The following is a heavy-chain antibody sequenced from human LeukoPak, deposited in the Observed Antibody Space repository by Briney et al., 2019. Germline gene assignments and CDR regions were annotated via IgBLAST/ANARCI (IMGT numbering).Heavy chain of an antibody. J-gene: IGHJ4*02. D-gene: IGHD3-22*01. Sequence: SETLSLTCTVSGGSISSSSYYWGWIRQPPGKGLEWIGSIYYSGSTYYNPSLKSRVTISVDTSKNQFSLKLSSVTAADTAVYYCARHLRDSSGYRPYHFDYWGQGTLVTVSS. CDR1: GGSISSSSYY. V-gene: IGHV4-39*01. CDR2: IYYSGST. CDR3: ARHLRDSSGYRPYHFDY.